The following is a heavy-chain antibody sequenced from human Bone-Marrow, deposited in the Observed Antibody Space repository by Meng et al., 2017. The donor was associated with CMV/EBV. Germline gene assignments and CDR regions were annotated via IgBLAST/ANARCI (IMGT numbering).Heavy chain of an antibody. V-gene: IGHV3-7*01. D-gene: IGHD6-6*01. CDR3: AKDRPFDY. CDR1: GFAFSSYW. Sequence: GGSLRLSCVASGFAFSSYWMAWVRQAPGKGLEWVANIRPDGSEKYYVDSVKGRFTISRDNAKNSLYLQLNSLRVEDAAVYYCAKDRPFDYWGQGKLVTVAS. CDR2: IRPDGSEK. J-gene: IGHJ4*02.